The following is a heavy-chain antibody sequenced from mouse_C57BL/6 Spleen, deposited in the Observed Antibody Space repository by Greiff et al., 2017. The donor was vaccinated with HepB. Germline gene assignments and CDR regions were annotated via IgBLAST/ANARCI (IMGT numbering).Heavy chain of an antibody. V-gene: IGHV3-6*01. Sequence: EVKLQESGPGLVKPSQSLSLTCSVTGYSITSGYYWNWIRQFPGNKLEWMGYISYDGSNNYNPSLKNRISITRDTSKNQFFLKLNSVTTEDTATYYCARRGYYEKGFDYWGQGTTLTVSS. J-gene: IGHJ2*01. CDR3: ARRGYYEKGFDY. CDR1: GYSITSGYY. D-gene: IGHD2-4*01. CDR2: ISYDGSN.